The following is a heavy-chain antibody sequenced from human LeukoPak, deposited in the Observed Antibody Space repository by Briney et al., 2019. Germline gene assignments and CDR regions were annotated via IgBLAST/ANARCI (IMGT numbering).Heavy chain of an antibody. Sequence: GGSLRLSCAASGLTVSSNYMSWVRQAPGKGLEWVSVIYSGGSTYYADSVKGRFTISRDNSKNTLYLQMNSLRAEDTAVYYCAREAPGGHFDYWGQGTLVTVSS. CDR3: AREAPGGHFDY. CDR2: IYSGGST. D-gene: IGHD2-8*02. J-gene: IGHJ4*02. V-gene: IGHV3-66*01. CDR1: GLTVSSNY.